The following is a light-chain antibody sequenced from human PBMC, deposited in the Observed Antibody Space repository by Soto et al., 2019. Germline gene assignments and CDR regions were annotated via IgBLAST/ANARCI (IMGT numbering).Light chain of an antibody. J-gene: IGLJ1*01. CDR1: SSNIGSNT. CDR3: AAWDDSLNGDV. CDR2: SNN. Sequence: QSVLTQPPSASETPGQRVTISCSGSSSNIGSNTVNWYQQLPGTAPKLLIYSNNQRPSGVPDRFSGSKSGTSASLAISGLQSEDEADYYCAAWDDSLNGDVFGTGTKLTVL. V-gene: IGLV1-44*01.